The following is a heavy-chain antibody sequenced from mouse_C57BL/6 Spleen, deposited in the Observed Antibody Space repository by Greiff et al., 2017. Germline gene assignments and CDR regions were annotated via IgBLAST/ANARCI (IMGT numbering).Heavy chain of an antibody. CDR2: IYPGSGST. Sequence: QVQLKQSGAELVKPGASVKMSCKASGYTFTRYWITWVKQRPGQGLEWIGDIYPGSGSTNYNEKFKGKATLTVDTSSSTAYMQLSSLTSVDSAVXSCARYLYYYGSSPFAYWGQGTLVTVSA. CDR3: ARYLYYYGSSPFAY. D-gene: IGHD1-1*01. J-gene: IGHJ3*01. V-gene: IGHV1-55*01. CDR1: GYTFTRYW.